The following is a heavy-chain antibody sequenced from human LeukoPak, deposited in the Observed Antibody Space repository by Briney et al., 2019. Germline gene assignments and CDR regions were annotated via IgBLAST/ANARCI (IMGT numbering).Heavy chain of an antibody. V-gene: IGHV3-30*04. J-gene: IGHJ4*02. CDR3: ASSKVVVAAPDY. CDR2: ISYDGSNK. D-gene: IGHD2-15*01. CDR1: GFTFSNYA. Sequence: PGGSLRLSCAASGFTFSNYAMHWVRQAPGKGLEWVAVISYDGSNKYYADSVKGRFTISRDNSKNTLYLQMNSLRAEDTAVYYCASSKVVVAAPDYWGQGTLVTVSS.